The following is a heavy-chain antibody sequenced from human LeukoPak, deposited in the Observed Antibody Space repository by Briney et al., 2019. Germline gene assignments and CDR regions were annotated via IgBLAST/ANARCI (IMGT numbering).Heavy chain of an antibody. CDR1: GYTFTGYN. J-gene: IGHJ4*02. CDR3: ARDGHFDC. Sequence: GASVKVCCRASGYTFTGYNMQWLRQAPGQGLEWMGWINPNSGGTNYAQKFQGRVTMTRDTSISTAYMELSRLRSDDTAVYYCARDGHFDCWGQGTLVSVSS. V-gene: IGHV1-2*02. CDR2: INPNSGGT.